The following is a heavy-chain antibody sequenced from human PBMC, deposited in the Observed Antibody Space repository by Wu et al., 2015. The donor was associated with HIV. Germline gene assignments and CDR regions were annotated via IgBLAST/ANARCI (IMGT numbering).Heavy chain of an antibody. J-gene: IGHJ5*02. CDR2: INPIFGTA. V-gene: IGHV1-69*18. CDR3: ARERTMVRGVIGNNWFDP. CDR1: GYNFIDYY. D-gene: IGHD3-10*01. Sequence: QVQLVQSGTEVRKPGASVKVSCKASGYNFIDYYIHWVRQAPGQGLEWMGRINPIFGTANYAQNFQGRVTITADESASTAYMEISRLRSEDTAVYYCARERTMVRGVIGNNWFDPWGQGTLVTVSS.